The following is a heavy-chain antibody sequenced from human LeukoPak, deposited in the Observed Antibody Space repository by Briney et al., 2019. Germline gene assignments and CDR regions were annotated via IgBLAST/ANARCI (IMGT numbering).Heavy chain of an antibody. CDR2: LNWNGGST. J-gene: IGHJ4*02. CDR3: ARTRSSGGYSGADY. Sequence: GGSLRLSCAASGFTFDSHGMTWVRQAPGKGLEWVSGLNWNGGSTGYADSLQGRFTISRDNAKNSLYLQMTSLRAEGTALYYCARTRSSGGYSGADYWGQGTLVTVSS. D-gene: IGHD1-26*01. CDR1: GFTFDSHG. V-gene: IGHV3-20*04.